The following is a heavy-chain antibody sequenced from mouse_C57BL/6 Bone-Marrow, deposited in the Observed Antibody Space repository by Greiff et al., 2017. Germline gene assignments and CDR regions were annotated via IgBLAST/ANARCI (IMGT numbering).Heavy chain of an antibody. J-gene: IGHJ3*01. CDR3: VTPGTWFAY. CDR2: IRSKSNNYAT. V-gene: IGHV10-1*01. D-gene: IGHD4-1*01. CDR1: GFSFNTYA. Sequence: DVMLVESGGGLVQPKGSLKLSCAASGFSFNTYAMNWVRQAPGKGLEWVARIRSKSNNYATYYADSVKDRFTISRDDSESMLYLQMNNLKTEDTAMYYCVTPGTWFAYWGQGTLVTVSA.